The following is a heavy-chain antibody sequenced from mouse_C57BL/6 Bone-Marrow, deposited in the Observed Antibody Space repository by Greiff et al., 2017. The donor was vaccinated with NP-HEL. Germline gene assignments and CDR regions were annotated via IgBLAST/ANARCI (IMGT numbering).Heavy chain of an antibody. Sequence: DVKLVESGGGLVKPGGSLKLSCAASGFTFSSYTMSWVRQTPEKRLEWVATISGGGGNTYYPDSVKGRFTISRDNAKNTLYLQMSSLRSEDTALYYCASPKLGYYAMDYWGQGTSVTVSS. V-gene: IGHV5-9*01. D-gene: IGHD4-1*01. CDR3: ASPKLGYYAMDY. CDR1: GFTFSSYT. J-gene: IGHJ4*01. CDR2: ISGGGGNT.